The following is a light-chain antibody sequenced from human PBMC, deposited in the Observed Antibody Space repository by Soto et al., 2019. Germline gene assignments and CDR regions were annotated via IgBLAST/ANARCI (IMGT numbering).Light chain of an antibody. CDR3: LLDYAYFWA. V-gene: IGKV1-6*01. Sequence: AIQVTQSPSSLSASVGDRVTITCRTSQGIRSALGWYQQEPGKVPKLLIYAASTLQSGVPSRFSGSGSGRDFTLTISSLQPEDFATYYCLLDYAYFWAFGQGTKVDIK. J-gene: IGKJ1*01. CDR2: AAS. CDR1: QGIRSA.